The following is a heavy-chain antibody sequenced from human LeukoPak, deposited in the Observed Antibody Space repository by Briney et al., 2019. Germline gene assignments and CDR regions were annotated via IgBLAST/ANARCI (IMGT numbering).Heavy chain of an antibody. V-gene: IGHV3-23*01. Sequence: GGSLRLSCAASRFTFSSYAMTWVRQAPGKGLEWVSAISGSGGNTYYADSVKGRFTISRDNSKNTLYLQLTSLRAEDTAVYYCAKGNGGNSGEYFYYGMDVWGQGTRSPSP. CDR1: RFTFSSYA. CDR3: AKGNGGNSGEYFYYGMDV. CDR2: ISGSGGNT. D-gene: IGHD4-23*01. J-gene: IGHJ6*02.